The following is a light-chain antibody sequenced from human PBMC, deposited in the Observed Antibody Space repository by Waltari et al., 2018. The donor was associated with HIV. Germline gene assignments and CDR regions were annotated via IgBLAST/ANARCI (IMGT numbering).Light chain of an antibody. CDR2: DVT. CDR1: SSEVGRYHY. Sequence: QSALTQPRPVSGSPGQSVTISCNGTSSEVGRYHYVPWYQQNPGQAPKLMIYDVTQRPSGVPDRFSGSKSGNTASLTISGLQAEDEADYYCCSYAGSYTYVFGTGTKVTVL. CDR3: CSYAGSYTYV. V-gene: IGLV2-11*01. J-gene: IGLJ1*01.